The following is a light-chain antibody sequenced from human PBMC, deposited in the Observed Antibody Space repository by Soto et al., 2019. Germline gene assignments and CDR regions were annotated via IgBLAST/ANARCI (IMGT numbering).Light chain of an antibody. V-gene: IGKV3-15*01. Sequence: IVMTHSPATLSVSPVERSTLSCSASQRSSTKLAWYQQKPGQAPRLRIYDASTRATGIPVRFSGSGSGTAFTLTITSMQFEDFAVYYCQEYNDWRPITFGGGTKVDIK. CDR1: QRSSTK. J-gene: IGKJ4*01. CDR2: DAS. CDR3: QEYNDWRPIT.